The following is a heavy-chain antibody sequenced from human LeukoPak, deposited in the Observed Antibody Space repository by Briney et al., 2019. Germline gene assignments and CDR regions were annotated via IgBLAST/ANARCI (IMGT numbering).Heavy chain of an antibody. CDR3: ARHHRSGYYEVDY. D-gene: IGHD6-25*01. CDR2: IYYSGST. Sequence: SETLSLTCNVSGGSISSSDYYWGWIRQPPGRRLEWIGTIYYSGSTPYNPSVKGRVTMSVDTSKNQFSLKLNSVTAADTAVYYCARHHRSGYYEVDYWGQGTLVTVSS. CDR1: GGSISSSDYY. V-gene: IGHV4-39*01. J-gene: IGHJ4*02.